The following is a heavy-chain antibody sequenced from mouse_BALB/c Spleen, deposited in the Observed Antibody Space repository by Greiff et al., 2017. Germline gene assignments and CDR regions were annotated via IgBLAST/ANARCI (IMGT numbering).Heavy chain of an antibody. V-gene: IGHV14-3*02. CDR3: ARESYGNYAMDY. D-gene: IGHD2-1*01. CDR2: IDPANGNT. CDR1: GFNIKDTY. Sequence: EVKLMESGAELVKPGASVKLSCTASGFNIKDTYMHWVKQRPEQGLEWIGRIDPANGNTKYDPKFQGKATITADTSSNTAYLQLSSLTSEDTAVYYCARESYGNYAMDYWGQGTSVTVSS. J-gene: IGHJ4*01.